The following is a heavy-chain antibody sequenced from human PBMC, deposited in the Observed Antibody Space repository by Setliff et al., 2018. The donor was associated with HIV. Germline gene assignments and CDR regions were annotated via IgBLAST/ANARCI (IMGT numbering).Heavy chain of an antibody. CDR1: GGSVNSGAYY. CDR3: ARAAAGNTGPFDL. Sequence: KPSETLSLTCAVSGGSVNSGAYYWAWIRQPPGKGPEWIGNIYYSGTTYSNPSLKSRVTISIDTAKNQFSLKVTSVTASDTAVYYCARAAAGNTGPFDLWGQGSPVTVSS. J-gene: IGHJ4*02. CDR2: IYYSGTT. D-gene: IGHD4-17*01. V-gene: IGHV4-39*01.